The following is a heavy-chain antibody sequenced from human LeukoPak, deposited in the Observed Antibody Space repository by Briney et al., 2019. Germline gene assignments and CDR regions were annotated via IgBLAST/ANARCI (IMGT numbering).Heavy chain of an antibody. CDR1: GGSFSGYY. Sequence: PSETLSLTCAVYGGSFSGYYWNWIRQPPGKGLEWIGSIYYSGSTYYNPSLKSRVTISVDTSKNQFSLKLSSVTAADTAVYYCARHRVGATYHYWGQGTLVTVSS. D-gene: IGHD1-26*01. J-gene: IGHJ4*02. V-gene: IGHV4-34*01. CDR3: ARHRVGATYHY. CDR2: IYYSGST.